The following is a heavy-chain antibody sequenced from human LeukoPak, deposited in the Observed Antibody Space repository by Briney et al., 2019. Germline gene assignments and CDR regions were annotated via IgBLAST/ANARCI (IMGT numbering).Heavy chain of an antibody. CDR1: GYTFTVYY. CDR2: INPNSGGT. V-gene: IGHV1-2*02. CDR3: ARVESSSWFFDY. D-gene: IGHD6-13*01. J-gene: IGHJ4*02. Sequence: ASVKVSCKASGYTFTVYYMHWVRQAPGQGLEWMGWINPNSGGTNYAQKFQGRVTMTRDTSISTAYMELSRLRSDDTAVYYCARVESSSWFFDYWGQGTLVTVSS.